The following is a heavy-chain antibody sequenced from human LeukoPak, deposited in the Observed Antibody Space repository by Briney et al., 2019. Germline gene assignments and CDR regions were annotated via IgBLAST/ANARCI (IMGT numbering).Heavy chain of an antibody. J-gene: IGHJ5*02. CDR3: ARDASYDSSGSWFDP. V-gene: IGHV4-59*01. Sequence: PSETLSLACTVSGGSISSYYWSWIGQPPGKGLEGIWYIYFSGSTNYNPSLKSRVTISIDTSKNQFSLKLSSVTAADTAVYYCARDASYDSSGSWFDPWGQGTLVTVSS. D-gene: IGHD3-22*01. CDR2: IYFSGST. CDR1: GGSISSYY.